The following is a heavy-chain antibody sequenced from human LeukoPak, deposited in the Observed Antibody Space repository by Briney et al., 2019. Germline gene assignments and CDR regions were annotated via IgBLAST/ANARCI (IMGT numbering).Heavy chain of an antibody. Sequence: ASVKVSCKASGYTFTSYGISWVRQAPGQGLEWMGWISAYNGSTNYAQKLQGRVTMTTDTSTSTAYMELRSLRSDDTAVYYCARDQGATMVRVPFDYWGQGTLVTVSS. CDR2: ISAYNGST. J-gene: IGHJ4*02. CDR3: ARDQGATMVRVPFDY. V-gene: IGHV1-18*01. CDR1: GYTFTSYG. D-gene: IGHD3-10*01.